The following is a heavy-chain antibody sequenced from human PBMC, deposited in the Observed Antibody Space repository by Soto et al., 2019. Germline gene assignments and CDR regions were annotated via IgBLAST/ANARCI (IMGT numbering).Heavy chain of an antibody. CDR3: AREKVGTTFFDT. J-gene: IGHJ4*02. Sequence: SETLSLTCSVSGFAISRGYYWSWVRQPPGKGLEWIGSIYPSVSSYHNPSLATRLGLSIDASKNQFTLNLTSVTAADSALYFCAREKVGTTFFDTWGQGIQVTVSS. CDR1: GFAISRGYY. CDR2: IYPSVSS. V-gene: IGHV4-38-2*02. D-gene: IGHD2-21*02.